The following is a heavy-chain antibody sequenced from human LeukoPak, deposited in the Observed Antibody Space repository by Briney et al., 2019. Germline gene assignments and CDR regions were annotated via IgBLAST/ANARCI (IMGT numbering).Heavy chain of an antibody. D-gene: IGHD3-3*01. V-gene: IGHV4-59*12. Sequence: SETLSLTCTVSGGSISSYYWSWIRQPPGKGLEWIGYIYYSGSTNYNPSLKSRVTISVDTSKNQFSLKLSSVTAADTAVYYCAREYYDFWSGIDYWGQGTLVTVSS. CDR2: IYYSGST. CDR1: GGSISSYY. CDR3: AREYYDFWSGIDY. J-gene: IGHJ4*02.